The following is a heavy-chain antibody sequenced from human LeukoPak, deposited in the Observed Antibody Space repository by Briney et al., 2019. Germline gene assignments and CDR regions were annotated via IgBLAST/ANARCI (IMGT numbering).Heavy chain of an antibody. CDR2: INYSVST. D-gene: IGHD6-19*01. CDR1: GDSISSSSYY. J-gene: IGHJ4*02. CDR3: ARLSSGWYRGIFDY. Sequence: PSETLSLTCTVSGDSISSSSYYWGWIRQPPGKGLEWIGSINYSVSTYYNPSLKSRITISVDTSRNQFSLKLTSVTAADTAVYYCARLSSGWYRGIFDYWGQGTLVTVSS. V-gene: IGHV4-39*01.